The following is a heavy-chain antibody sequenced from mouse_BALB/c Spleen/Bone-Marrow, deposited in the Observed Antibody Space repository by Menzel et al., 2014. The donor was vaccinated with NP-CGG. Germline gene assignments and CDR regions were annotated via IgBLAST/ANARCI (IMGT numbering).Heavy chain of an antibody. CDR2: ISSGSSTL. J-gene: IGHJ4*01. CDR3: ARSTMITTGYYYAMDY. Sequence: VQVVASGGGLVQPGGSRKVSCAASGFTFSSFGMHWVRQAPEKGLVWVAYISSGSSTLYYADTVKGRFTISRDNPKNTLFLQMTSLRSEDTAMYYCARSTMITTGYYYAMDYWGQGTSVTVSS. D-gene: IGHD2-4*01. CDR1: GFTFSSFG. V-gene: IGHV5-17*02.